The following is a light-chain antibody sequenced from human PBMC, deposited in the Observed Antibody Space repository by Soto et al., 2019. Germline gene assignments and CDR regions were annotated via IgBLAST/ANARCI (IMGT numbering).Light chain of an antibody. CDR2: AAS. Sequence: DLQMTQYPSALSASIGVRVTIICRASQSIGNYLNWYQQKPGKAPKLLIYAASSLQSGVPSRFSGRGSGTDFTLTINSLQPEDVATYYCQQSFITPWTFGEGTEVEIK. J-gene: IGKJ1*01. V-gene: IGKV1-39*01. CDR3: QQSFITPWT. CDR1: QSIGNY.